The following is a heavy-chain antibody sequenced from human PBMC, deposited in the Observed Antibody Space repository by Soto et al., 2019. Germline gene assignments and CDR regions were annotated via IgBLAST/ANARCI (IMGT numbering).Heavy chain of an antibody. CDR2: IYYSGST. D-gene: IGHD3-22*01. J-gene: IGHJ4*02. Sequence: SETMCLTCTVSGGSISSSSYYWGWIRPPPGKGLEWIGSIYYSGSTYYNPSLKSRVTISVDTSKNQFSLKLSSVTAADTAVYYSARVPGGYYDYYFDYWGQGTLVTVSS. CDR1: GGSISSSSYY. CDR3: ARVPGGYYDYYFDY. V-gene: IGHV4-39*01.